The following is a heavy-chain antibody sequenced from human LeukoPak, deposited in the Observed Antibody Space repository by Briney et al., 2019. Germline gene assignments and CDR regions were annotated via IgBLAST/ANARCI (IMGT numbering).Heavy chain of an antibody. V-gene: IGHV1-2*06. CDR2: INPNSGGT. CDR3: ARRTTVTTEGYGMDV. CDR1: GYTFTGYY. J-gene: IGHJ6*02. Sequence: GASVKVSCKASGYTFTGYYMHWVRQAPGQGLEWMGRINPNSGGTNYAQKFQGRVTMTRDTSISTAYMELSRLRSDDTAVYYCARRTTVTTEGYGMDVWGQGTTVTVSS. D-gene: IGHD4-11*01.